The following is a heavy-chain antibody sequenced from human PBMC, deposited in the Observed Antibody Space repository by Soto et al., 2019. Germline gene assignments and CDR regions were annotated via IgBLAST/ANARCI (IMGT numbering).Heavy chain of an antibody. Sequence: QVQLVQSGAEVKKPGYSVKVSCKASGGSLSNYGISWVRQAPGQGLEWMGAIIPVFGTPNYAQKFQDRVTITAVESTTTVYMEVRSLTSEDTAVYYCARGDATKIVVTTYYGMDVWGQGTTVTVSS. CDR2: IIPVFGTP. D-gene: IGHD3-22*01. CDR3: ARGDATKIVVTTYYGMDV. CDR1: GGSLSNYG. J-gene: IGHJ6*02. V-gene: IGHV1-69*12.